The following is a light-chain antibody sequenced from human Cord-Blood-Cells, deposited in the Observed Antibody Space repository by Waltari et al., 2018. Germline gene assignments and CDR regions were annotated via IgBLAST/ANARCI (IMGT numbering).Light chain of an antibody. CDR3: SSYTSSSTDV. J-gene: IGLJ1*01. CDR2: EVS. V-gene: IGLV2-14*01. Sequence: QSALTQPASVSGSPGQSITISCTGTSSDVGGYNSVSWYQQHPGKAPKLLFYEVSNRRSGVSNRFSGSKSGNTASLTISGLQAEDEADYYCSSYTSSSTDVFGTGTKVTVL. CDR1: SSDVGGYNS.